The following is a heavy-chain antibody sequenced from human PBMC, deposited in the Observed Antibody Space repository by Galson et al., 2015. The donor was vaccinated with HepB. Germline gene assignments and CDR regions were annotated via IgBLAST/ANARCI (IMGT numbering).Heavy chain of an antibody. CDR3: ARAGSGWYGAND. CDR2: IKTDGSET. V-gene: IGHV3-7*03. D-gene: IGHD6-19*01. Sequence: LRLSCAGSGFTFNIYWMSWVRQAPGKGLEWVANIKTDGSETNYVDSVKGRFTISRDNAKNSLYLQMNSLTVEDTAVYYCARAGSGWYGANDWSQGTLVTVSS. J-gene: IGHJ4*02. CDR1: GFTFNIYW.